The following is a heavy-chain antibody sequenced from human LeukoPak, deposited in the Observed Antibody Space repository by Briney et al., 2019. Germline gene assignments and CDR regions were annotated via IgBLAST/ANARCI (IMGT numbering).Heavy chain of an antibody. V-gene: IGHV4-39*07. CDR1: GGSIITSDYY. CDR2: IYYSGIT. J-gene: IGHJ4*02. Sequence: SETLSLTCTVSGGSIITSDYYWGWVRQPPGKGLEWLGSIYYSGITYYNPSLKCRVTISVDTSKNQFSLKLSSVTAADTAVYYCARDPLVAPAASYFDWWGQGTLVTVSS. CDR3: ARDPLVAPAASYFDW. D-gene: IGHD2-2*01.